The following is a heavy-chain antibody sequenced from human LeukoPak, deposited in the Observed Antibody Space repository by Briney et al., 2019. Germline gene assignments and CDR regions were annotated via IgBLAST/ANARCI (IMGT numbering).Heavy chain of an antibody. CDR3: ARHRLNYYDSSHDAFDI. J-gene: IGHJ3*02. V-gene: IGHV5-51*01. D-gene: IGHD3-22*01. CDR2: IYPADSDT. Sequence: LGESLKISCEASGYSFRNYWIAWVRQMPGKGPECMGLIYPADSDTRYSPSFQGQVTISADKSISTAYLQWSSLKASDTAIYYCARHRLNYYDSSHDAFDIWGQGTMVTVSS. CDR1: GYSFRNYW.